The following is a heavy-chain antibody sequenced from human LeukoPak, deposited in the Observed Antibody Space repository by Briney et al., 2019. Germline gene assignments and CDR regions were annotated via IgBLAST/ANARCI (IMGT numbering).Heavy chain of an antibody. CDR3: ARDWELGY. D-gene: IGHD1-7*01. CDR1: DGSISHYY. Sequence: SETLSLTCTVSDGSISHYYWNWIRQPPGKGLEWIGNINYSGNTNYNPSLKTRVTMSVDTSKNQFSLTLRSVTAADTALYYCARDWELGYWGQGTLVTVSS. J-gene: IGHJ4*02. CDR2: INYSGNT. V-gene: IGHV4-59*01.